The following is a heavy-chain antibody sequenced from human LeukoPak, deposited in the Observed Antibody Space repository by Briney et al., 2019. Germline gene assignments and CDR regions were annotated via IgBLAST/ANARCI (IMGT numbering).Heavy chain of an antibody. CDR1: GGTLSSYA. J-gene: IGHJ6*03. CDR3: AREKRESYASYYYYYYMDV. Sequence: ASVKVSCKASGGTLSSYAISWVRQAPGQGLEWMGRIIPIFGTANYAQKFQGRVTITTDESTSTAYMELSSLRSEDTAVYYCAREKRESYASYYYYYYMDVWGKGTTVTVSS. CDR2: IIPIFGTA. V-gene: IGHV1-69*05. D-gene: IGHD3-10*01.